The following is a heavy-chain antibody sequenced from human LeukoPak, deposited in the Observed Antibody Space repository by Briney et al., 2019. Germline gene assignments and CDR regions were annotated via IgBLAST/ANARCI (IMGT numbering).Heavy chain of an antibody. CDR2: IKQDGSEK. D-gene: IGHD6-19*01. Sequence: GGSLRLSCAASGFTFSSYWMSWVRQAPGKGLEWVANIKQDGSEKYYVDSVKGRFTISRDNAKNSLYLQMNSLKTEDTAVYYCTRGPGWAVAGNNRYWGQGTLVTVSS. V-gene: IGHV3-7*03. CDR3: TRGPGWAVAGNNRY. J-gene: IGHJ4*02. CDR1: GFTFSSYW.